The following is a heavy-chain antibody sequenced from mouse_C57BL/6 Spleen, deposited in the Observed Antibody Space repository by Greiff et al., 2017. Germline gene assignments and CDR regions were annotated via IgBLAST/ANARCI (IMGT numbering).Heavy chain of an antibody. V-gene: IGHV5-9*01. D-gene: IGHD4-1*01. CDR3: ARQELGLFAY. CDR1: GFTFSSYT. J-gene: IGHJ3*01. Sequence: DVKLVESGGGLVKPGGSLKLSCAASGFTFSSYTMSWVRQTPEKRLEWVATISGGGGNTYYPDSVKGRFTISRDNAKNTLYLQMSSLRSEDTALYYCARQELGLFAYWGQGTLVTVSA. CDR2: ISGGGGNT.